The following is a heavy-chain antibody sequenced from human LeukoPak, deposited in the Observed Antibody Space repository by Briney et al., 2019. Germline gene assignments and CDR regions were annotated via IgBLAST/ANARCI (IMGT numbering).Heavy chain of an antibody. CDR3: ARQLPTAAADTRGYFDY. Sequence: SETLSLTCTVSGDSISPISSSTYYWGWIRQAPGKGLEWIGSLYYGENAHYNPSLKSRATLSVDTSNNQFSLKLTSVTAADAAVYFCARQLPTAAADTRGYFDYWGQGAVVTVS. CDR2: LYYGENA. J-gene: IGHJ4*03. V-gene: IGHV4-39*01. CDR1: GDSISPISSSTYY. D-gene: IGHD6-25*01.